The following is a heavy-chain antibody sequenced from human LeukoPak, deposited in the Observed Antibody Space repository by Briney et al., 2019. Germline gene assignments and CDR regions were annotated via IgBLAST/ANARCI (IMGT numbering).Heavy chain of an antibody. Sequence: ASVKVSCKASGFTFSSPAVQWVRQARGQHLEWIGWIGVGSGSTSYAQEFQERVTITRDMSTTTAYLELSSLGPEDTAVYYCAAERYSDSCCWFDPWGQGTLVTVSS. CDR3: AAERYSDSCCWFDP. CDR1: GFTFSSPA. V-gene: IGHV1-58*01. D-gene: IGHD6-13*01. J-gene: IGHJ5*02. CDR2: IGVGSGST.